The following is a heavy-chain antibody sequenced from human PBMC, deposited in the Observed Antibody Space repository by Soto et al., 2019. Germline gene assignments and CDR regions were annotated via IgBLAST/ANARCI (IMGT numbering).Heavy chain of an antibody. CDR3: AKDRFRYHITLSAL. J-gene: IGHJ4*01. V-gene: IGHV3-30*18. CDR2: ISNDGGNK. Sequence: SRGLEWVAVISNDGGNKYYADSVKGRFTISRDNSANTLFLQLNSLRAEDTAVYYCAKDRFRYHITLSALRGHGSLVTVTS. D-gene: IGHD3-3*01.